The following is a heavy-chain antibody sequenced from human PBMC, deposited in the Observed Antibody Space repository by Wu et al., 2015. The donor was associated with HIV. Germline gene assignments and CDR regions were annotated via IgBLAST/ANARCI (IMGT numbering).Heavy chain of an antibody. CDR2: IIPIFGTT. D-gene: IGHD3-9*01. CDR1: GNTFSSYA. V-gene: IGHV1-69*05. Sequence: QVQLVQSGAEVKKPGSSVKVSCRASGNTFSSYAISWVRQAPGQGLEWMGAIIPIFGTTNYAQKFEDRVTLTTDESTNTVYMDLSSLRSEDTAVYYCVRGVILTGSYNNYGMDVWGQGTTVTVSS. J-gene: IGHJ6*02. CDR3: VRGVILTGSYNNYGMDV.